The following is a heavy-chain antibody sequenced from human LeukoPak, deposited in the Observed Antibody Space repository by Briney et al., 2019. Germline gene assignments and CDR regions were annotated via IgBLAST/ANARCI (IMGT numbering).Heavy chain of an antibody. Sequence: SETLSLTCAVSGGSFRGHFWNWIRQPPGKGLEWIREINHSGSTNYNPSLKSRVSISVDTSKNQFSLKLTSLTAADTAVYYCARGGIGGMDVWGQGTTVTVS. CDR2: INHSGST. CDR3: ARGGIGGMDV. V-gene: IGHV4-34*01. J-gene: IGHJ6*02. D-gene: IGHD1-14*01. CDR1: GGSFRGHF.